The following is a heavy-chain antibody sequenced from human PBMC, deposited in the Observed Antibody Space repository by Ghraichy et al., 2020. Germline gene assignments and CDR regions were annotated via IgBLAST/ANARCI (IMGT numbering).Heavy chain of an antibody. J-gene: IGHJ2*01. CDR3: ARGYNYDFNWYFDL. CDR2: INSRSDTI. CDR1: GFPFSSYS. D-gene: IGHD5-18*01. V-gene: IGHV3-21*01. Sequence: ESLNISCAASGFPFSSYSMDWVRQAPGEGLEWVASINSRSDTIFYTDSVKGRFAISRDNAKNSLFLQVNSLRAEDTAVYYCARGYNYDFNWYFDLWGRGTLVTVSS.